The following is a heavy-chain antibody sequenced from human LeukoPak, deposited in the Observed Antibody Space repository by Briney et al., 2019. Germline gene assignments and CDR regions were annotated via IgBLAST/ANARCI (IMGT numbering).Heavy chain of an antibody. CDR3: ARFYYYGSGSYSFDY. D-gene: IGHD3-10*01. V-gene: IGHV4-59*10. Sequence: PSETLSLTCAVYGGSISSYHWNWIRQPAGKGLEWIGRIYVSGSTSYNPSLKSRVTMSVDTSKNQFSLRLGSVTAADTAVYYCARFYYYGSGSYSFDYWGQGILVTVSS. CDR1: GGSISSYH. J-gene: IGHJ4*02. CDR2: IYVSGST.